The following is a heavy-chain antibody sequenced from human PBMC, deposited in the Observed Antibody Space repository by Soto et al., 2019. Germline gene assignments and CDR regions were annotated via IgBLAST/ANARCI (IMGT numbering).Heavy chain of an antibody. CDR3: GRGGYRHYSAYYYYALDV. Sequence: GGSLRLSCVASGFALSDYYVDWVRQAPGKGLEWVGRTRDKPNSYTTEYAASVEGRFTISRDDSKNSLYLQLNSLNTEDTAVYYCGRGGYRHYSAYYYYALDVWGQGTTVTVSS. D-gene: IGHD4-4*01. CDR2: TRDKPNSYTT. CDR1: GFALSDYY. J-gene: IGHJ6*02. V-gene: IGHV3-72*01.